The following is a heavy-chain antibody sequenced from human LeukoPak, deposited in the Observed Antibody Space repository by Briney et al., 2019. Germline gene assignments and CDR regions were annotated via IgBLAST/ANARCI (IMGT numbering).Heavy chain of an antibody. CDR1: GGSISSSSYY. V-gene: IGHV4-39*07. CDR3: ARRPGSDYVWGSYRLRENNYFDY. Sequence: SETLSLTCTVSGGSISSSSYYWGWIRQPPGKGLEWIGSIYYSGSTYYNPSLKSRVTISVDTSKNQFSLKLSSVTAADTAVYYCARRPGSDYVWGSYRLRENNYFDYWGQGTLVTVSS. CDR2: IYYSGST. D-gene: IGHD3-16*02. J-gene: IGHJ4*02.